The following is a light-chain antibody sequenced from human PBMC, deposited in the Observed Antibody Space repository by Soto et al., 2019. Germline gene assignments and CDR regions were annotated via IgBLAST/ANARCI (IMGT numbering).Light chain of an antibody. CDR1: QSISNW. V-gene: IGKV1-39*01. J-gene: IGKJ1*01. Sequence: DIPMTQSPSTLSASVGDRDTITCRASQSISNWLAWYQQKPGKAPKLLIYDASTLQSGVPSRFSGSGSGTDFTLTISSLQPEDFATYYCQQSYSTRWTFGQGTKVDIK. CDR2: DAS. CDR3: QQSYSTRWT.